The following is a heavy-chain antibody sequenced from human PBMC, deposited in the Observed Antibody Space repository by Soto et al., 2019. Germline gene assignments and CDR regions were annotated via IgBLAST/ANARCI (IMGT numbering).Heavy chain of an antibody. J-gene: IGHJ4*02. D-gene: IGHD5-12*01. CDR3: ARDNGDGYMDDYFDY. V-gene: IGHV1-18*01. Sequence: ASVKVSCKASGYTFTSYGISWVRQAPGQGLEWMGWISAYNGNTNYAQKLQGRVTMTTDTSTSTAYMELRSLRSDDTAVYYCARDNGDGYMDDYFDYWGQGTLVTVS. CDR2: ISAYNGNT. CDR1: GYTFTSYG.